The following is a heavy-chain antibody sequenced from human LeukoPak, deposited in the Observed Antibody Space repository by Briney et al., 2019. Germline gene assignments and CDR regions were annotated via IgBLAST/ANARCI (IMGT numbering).Heavy chain of an antibody. CDR3: AREKRYYDSSGYYPDH. Sequence: GGSLRLSCAASGFTVSSNYMSWVRQAPGKGLEWVSVIYSGGSTYYADSVKGRFTISRDNSKNTLYLQMNSLRAEDTAVYYCAREKRYYDSSGYYPDHWGQGTLVTVSS. D-gene: IGHD3-22*01. J-gene: IGHJ4*02. CDR2: IYSGGST. V-gene: IGHV3-66*01. CDR1: GFTVSSNY.